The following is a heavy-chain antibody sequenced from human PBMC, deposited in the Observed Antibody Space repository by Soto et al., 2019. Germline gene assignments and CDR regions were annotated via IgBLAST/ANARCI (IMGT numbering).Heavy chain of an antibody. CDR2: IYYGGST. J-gene: IGHJ4*02. Sequence: PSETLSLTCTVSGGSISSGGYYWSWIRQHPGKGLEWIGYIYYGGSTYYNPSLKSRVTISVDTSKNQFSLKLSSVTAADTAVYYCARLSRAASHFDYWGQGTLVTVSS. CDR3: ARLSRAASHFDY. V-gene: IGHV4-31*03. D-gene: IGHD2-15*01. CDR1: GGSISSGGYY.